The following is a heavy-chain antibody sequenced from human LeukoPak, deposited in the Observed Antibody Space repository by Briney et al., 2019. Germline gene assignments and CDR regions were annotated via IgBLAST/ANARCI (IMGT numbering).Heavy chain of an antibody. CDR3: ELSGY. Sequence: GASVKVSCKISGYTLTELSIQWVRQAPGKGLEWMGGFDPEDGETIYAQKFQGRVTMTEDTSTDTAYMELSSPRSEDTAMYYCELSGYWGQGTLVTVSS. V-gene: IGHV1-24*01. CDR1: GYTLTELS. CDR2: FDPEDGET. J-gene: IGHJ4*02. D-gene: IGHD1-7*01.